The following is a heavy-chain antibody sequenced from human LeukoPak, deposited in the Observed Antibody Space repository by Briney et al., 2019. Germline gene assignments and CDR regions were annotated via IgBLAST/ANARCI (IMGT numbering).Heavy chain of an antibody. CDR2: IYYSGST. CDR1: GGSISSYY. CDR3: ARSRGYSYGYGWGYFDY. D-gene: IGHD5-18*01. V-gene: IGHV4-59*12. J-gene: IGHJ4*02. Sequence: TETLSLTCTVSGGSISSYYWSWIRQPPGKGLEWIGYIYYSGSTNYNPSLKSRVTISVDTSKNQFSLKLSSVTAADTAVYYCARSRGYSYGYGWGYFDYWGQGTLVTVSS.